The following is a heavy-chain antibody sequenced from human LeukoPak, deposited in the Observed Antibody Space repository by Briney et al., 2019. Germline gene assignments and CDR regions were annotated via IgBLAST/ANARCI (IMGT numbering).Heavy chain of an antibody. V-gene: IGHV4-34*01. Sequence: SETLSLTCAVYGGSFSGYYWSWIRQPPGKGLEWIGEINHSGSTNYNPSLKSRVTISVDTSKNQFSLKLSSVTAADTAVYYCARGPYSYDSSGAFDIWGQRTMVTVSS. CDR3: ARGPYSYDSSGAFDI. J-gene: IGHJ3*02. CDR2: INHSGST. D-gene: IGHD3-22*01. CDR1: GGSFSGYY.